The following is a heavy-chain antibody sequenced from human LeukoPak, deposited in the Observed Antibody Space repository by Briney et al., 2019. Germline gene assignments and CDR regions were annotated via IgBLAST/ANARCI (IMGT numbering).Heavy chain of an antibody. J-gene: IGHJ3*02. D-gene: IGHD1/OR15-1a*01. CDR3: ARGRNNAFDI. CDR1: GDSVSSSRDA. V-gene: IGHV6-1*01. CDR2: TYYRSN. Sequence: SQTLSLTCATSGDSVSSSRDAWNWIRQSPSRGLEWLGRTYYRSNDYAVSVKTRMTINVDTSKNQVSLQLRSVTPEDTAVYYCARGRNNAFDIWGQGTMVTVS.